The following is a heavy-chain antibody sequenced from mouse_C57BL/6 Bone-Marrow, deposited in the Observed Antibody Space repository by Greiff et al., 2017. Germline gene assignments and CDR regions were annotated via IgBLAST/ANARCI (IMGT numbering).Heavy chain of an antibody. CDR2: IYPGDGDT. CDR1: GYAFSSSW. D-gene: IGHD1-1*01. V-gene: IGHV1-82*01. CDR3: GRSIGYYYGHY. J-gene: IGHJ2*01. Sequence: QVQLQQSGPELVKPGASVKISCKASGYAFSSSWLNWVKQRPGKGLEWIGRIYPGDGDTNYNGKFKGKATLTADKSSSTAYMTLSSLTSEYSAVYFCGRSIGYYYGHYWGQGTALTVSS.